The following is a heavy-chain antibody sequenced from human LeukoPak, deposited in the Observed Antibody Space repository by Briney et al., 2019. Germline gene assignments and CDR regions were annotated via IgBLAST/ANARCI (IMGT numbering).Heavy chain of an antibody. D-gene: IGHD1-26*01. CDR2: IIPIFGTA. V-gene: IGHV1-69*05. CDR3: ARGGKSGWELLGYYYMDV. CDR1: GGTFSSYA. Sequence: ASVKVSCKASGGTFSSYAISWVRQAPGQGLEWMGGIIPIFGTANYAQKFQGRVTITTDESTSTAYMELSSLRSEDTAVYYCARGGKSGWELLGYYYMDVWGKGTTVTVSS. J-gene: IGHJ6*03.